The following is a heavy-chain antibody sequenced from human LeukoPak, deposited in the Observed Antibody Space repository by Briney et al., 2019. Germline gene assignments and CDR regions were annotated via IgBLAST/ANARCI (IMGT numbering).Heavy chain of an antibody. D-gene: IGHD3-10*01. CDR2: INPDNGRT. Sequence: ASVKVSCKASGYTFKGYYMHWVRQAPGQGLEWMGWINPDNGRTNYAQKFRGRVTVTRDTSISTAYMELSRLSSDDTAVYYCARDSSGYYDYWGQGTLVTVSS. CDR1: GYTFKGYY. J-gene: IGHJ4*02. V-gene: IGHV1-2*02. CDR3: ARDSSGYYDY.